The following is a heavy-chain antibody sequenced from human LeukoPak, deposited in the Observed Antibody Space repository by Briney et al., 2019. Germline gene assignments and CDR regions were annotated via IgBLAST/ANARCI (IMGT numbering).Heavy chain of an antibody. J-gene: IGHJ4*02. CDR3: AREPHDYGDYTLGY. CDR2: IIPIFGTA. D-gene: IGHD4-17*01. CDR1: GGTFSSYA. Sequence: SVKVSCKASGGTFSSYAISWVRQAPGQGLEWMGGIIPIFGTANYAQKFKGRVTITADESTSTAYMELSSLRSEDTAVYYCAREPHDYGDYTLGYWGQGTPVTVSS. V-gene: IGHV1-69*13.